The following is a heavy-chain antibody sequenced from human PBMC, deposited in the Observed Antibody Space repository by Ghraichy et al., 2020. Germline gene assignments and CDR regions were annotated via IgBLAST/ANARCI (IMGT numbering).Heavy chain of an antibody. CDR1: GGSISSSNW. Sequence: SETLSLTCAVSGGSISSSNWWSWVRQPPGKGLEWIGEIYHSGSTNYNPSLKSRVTISVDKSKNQFSLKLSSVTAADTAVYYCASEGSIAVAGNYFDYWGQGTLVTVSS. D-gene: IGHD6-19*01. V-gene: IGHV4-4*02. CDR3: ASEGSIAVAGNYFDY. J-gene: IGHJ4*02. CDR2: IYHSGST.